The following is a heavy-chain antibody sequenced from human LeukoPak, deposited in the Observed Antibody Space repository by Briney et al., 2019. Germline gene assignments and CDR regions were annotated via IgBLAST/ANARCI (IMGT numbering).Heavy chain of an antibody. D-gene: IGHD6-19*01. V-gene: IGHV4-30-4*02. CDR1: GDSISSGDSY. Sequence: KPSETLSLTCTVSGDSISSGDSYWSWIRQPPGKGLEWIGSIYYSGSTYYNPSLKSRVTISVDTSKNQFSLKLSSVTAADTAVYYCARSYSSGWSGVSYGMDVWGQGTTVTVSS. J-gene: IGHJ6*02. CDR3: ARSYSSGWSGVSYGMDV. CDR2: IYYSGST.